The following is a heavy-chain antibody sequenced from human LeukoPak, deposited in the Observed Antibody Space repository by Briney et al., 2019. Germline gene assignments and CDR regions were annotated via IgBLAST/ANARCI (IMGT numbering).Heavy chain of an antibody. Sequence: SETLSLTCTVSGGSISSYYWSWIRQPPGKGLEWIGYIYYSGSTNYNPSLKSRVTISVDTSKNQFSLKLSSVTAADTAVYYCARDHYYDRAFDYWGQGTLVTVSS. CDR3: ARDHYYDRAFDY. CDR2: IYYSGST. CDR1: GGSISSYY. V-gene: IGHV4-59*01. J-gene: IGHJ4*02. D-gene: IGHD3-22*01.